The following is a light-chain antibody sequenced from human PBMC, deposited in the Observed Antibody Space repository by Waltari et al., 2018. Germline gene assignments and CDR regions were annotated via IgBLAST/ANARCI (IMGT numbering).Light chain of an antibody. CDR2: DAS. CDR1: QTLTTS. J-gene: IGKJ4*01. CDR3: QQRTNWPLT. V-gene: IGKV3-11*01. Sequence: EIVLTQSPGTLSLSPGERATLSCRASQTLTTSLAGYQQRPGQAPRLLSYDASKRAAGIPARFSGSGSGTDFSLTISSLEPEDFAGYYWQQRTNWPLTFGGGTKVEIK.